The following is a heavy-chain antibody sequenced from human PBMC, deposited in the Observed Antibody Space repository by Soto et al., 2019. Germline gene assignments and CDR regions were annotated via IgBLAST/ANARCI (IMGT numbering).Heavy chain of an antibody. D-gene: IGHD3-3*01. Sequence: GESLKISCAASGFTFSSYAMSWVRQAPGKGLEWVSAISGSGGSTYYADSVKGRFTISRDNSKNTLYLQMNSLRAEDTAVYYCAKNLRSRIPAPRTIFGVVTTIPNYYYGMDVWGQGTTVTVSS. CDR3: AKNLRSRIPAPRTIFGVVTTIPNYYYGMDV. V-gene: IGHV3-23*01. CDR1: GFTFSSYA. J-gene: IGHJ6*02. CDR2: ISGSGGST.